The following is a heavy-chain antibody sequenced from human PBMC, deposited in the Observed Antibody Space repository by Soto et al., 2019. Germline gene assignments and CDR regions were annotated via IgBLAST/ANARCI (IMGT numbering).Heavy chain of an antibody. V-gene: IGHV1-18*01. Sequence: ASVKVSCKASGYTFTSYGISWVRQATGQGLEWMGWISAYNGNTNYAQKLQGRVTMTTDTSTSTAYMELRSLRSDDTAVYYCARLGYCSGGSCYSGVEYYFDYWGQGTLVTVSS. CDR2: ISAYNGNT. J-gene: IGHJ4*02. D-gene: IGHD2-15*01. CDR3: ARLGYCSGGSCYSGVEYYFDY. CDR1: GYTFTSYG.